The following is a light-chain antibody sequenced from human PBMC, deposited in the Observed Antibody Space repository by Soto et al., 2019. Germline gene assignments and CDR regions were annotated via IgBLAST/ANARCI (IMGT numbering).Light chain of an antibody. CDR1: SSDVGSYDL. Sequence: QSALTQPASVSGSRGQSITISCTGTSSDVGSYDLVSWYQQRPGRAPRLMIFEVAKRPSGISTRFSGSKSGNTASLTISGLQAVDEADYFCCSYTSTNTLVFGGGTKLTVL. J-gene: IGLJ2*01. CDR3: CSYTSTNTLV. V-gene: IGLV2-23*02. CDR2: EVA.